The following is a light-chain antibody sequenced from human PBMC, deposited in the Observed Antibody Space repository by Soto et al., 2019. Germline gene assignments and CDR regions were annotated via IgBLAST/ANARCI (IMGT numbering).Light chain of an antibody. CDR3: QQYATSPRT. CDR2: GAS. CDR1: QSVAKNY. V-gene: IGKV3-20*01. J-gene: IGKJ4*01. Sequence: ENVLTQSPDTLSLSPGERGTLSCRASQSVAKNYLAWYQQKPGQAPRLLIYGASSRATGIPDRFSGTGSGTDFTLTISRLEPEDLAVYYCQQYATSPRTFGGGTKVEIK.